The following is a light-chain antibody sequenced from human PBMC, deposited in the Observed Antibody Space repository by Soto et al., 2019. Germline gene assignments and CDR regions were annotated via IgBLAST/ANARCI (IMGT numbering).Light chain of an antibody. CDR1: QSVSSN. CDR2: GAS. Sequence: EIVLTQSLCTLSLSPGERATLSCRDSQSVSSNLALYQQKPGQAPSLLIYGASTRATGIPGRFSGSVSGTESTLPMPRPQREDFATHYCQQFNGYPVTFGGANKVDI. J-gene: IGKJ4*01. V-gene: IGKV3-15*01. CDR3: QQFNGYPVT.